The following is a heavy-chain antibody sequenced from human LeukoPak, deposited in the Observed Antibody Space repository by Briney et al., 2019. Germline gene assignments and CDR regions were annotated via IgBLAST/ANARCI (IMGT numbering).Heavy chain of an antibody. Sequence: GASVKVSCKASGYASSSPDINWVRQATGRGLEWLGWMNPRDDTGYAQRFQGRVILTRDRSTNTAYMEISSLTSDDTAVYYCARYIQGVGFDIWGQGTMVTVSA. J-gene: IGHJ3*02. D-gene: IGHD5-18*01. CDR1: GYASSSPD. CDR2: MNPRDDT. CDR3: ARYIQGVGFDI. V-gene: IGHV1-8*01.